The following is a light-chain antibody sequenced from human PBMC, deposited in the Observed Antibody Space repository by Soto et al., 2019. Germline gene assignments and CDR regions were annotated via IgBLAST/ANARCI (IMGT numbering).Light chain of an antibody. Sequence: QSGLTQPPPVSGAPGQRVTISCTGGSSHIGAGYDVHWYQQLPGTAPKLLIYGNSNRPSGVPDRFSGSKSGTSASLAIAGLQAEDESDYYCPSYDSSLSGSVFGTGTKVTVL. V-gene: IGLV1-40*01. CDR3: PSYDSSLSGSV. J-gene: IGLJ1*01. CDR1: SSHIGAGYD. CDR2: GNS.